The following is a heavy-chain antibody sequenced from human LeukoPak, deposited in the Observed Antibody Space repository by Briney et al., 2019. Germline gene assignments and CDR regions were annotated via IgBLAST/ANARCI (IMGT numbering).Heavy chain of an antibody. D-gene: IGHD6-6*01. CDR3: ARDLQQLGGVDY. CDR1: GLTFSSYA. V-gene: IGHV3-23*01. CDR2: ISGSGGST. Sequence: GGSLRLSCAASGLTFSSYAMSWVRQAPGKGLEWVSAISGSGGSTYYADSVKGRFTISRDNSKNTLYLQMNSLRAEDTAVYYCARDLQQLGGVDYWGQGTLVTVSS. J-gene: IGHJ4*02.